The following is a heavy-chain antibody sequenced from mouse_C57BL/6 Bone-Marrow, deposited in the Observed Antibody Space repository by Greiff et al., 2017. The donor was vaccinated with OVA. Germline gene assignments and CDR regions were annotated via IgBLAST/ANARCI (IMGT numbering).Heavy chain of an antibody. CDR2: IYPRSGNT. J-gene: IGHJ3*01. CDR3: ARGLWLSWFAY. CDR1: GYTFTSYG. V-gene: IGHV1-81*01. D-gene: IGHD2-2*01. Sequence: VKLMESGAELARPGASVKLSCKASGYTFTSYGISWVKQRTGQGLEWIGEIYPRSGNTYYNEKFKGKATLTADKSSSTAYMELRSLTSEDSAVYFCARGLWLSWFAYWGQGTLVTVSA.